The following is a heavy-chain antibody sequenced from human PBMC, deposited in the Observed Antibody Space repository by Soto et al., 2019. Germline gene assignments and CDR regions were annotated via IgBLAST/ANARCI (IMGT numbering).Heavy chain of an antibody. D-gene: IGHD3-22*01. CDR2: IYYSGST. V-gene: IGHV4-39*01. Sequence: SETLSLTCTVSGGSISSSSYYWGWIRQPPGKGLEWIGSIYYSGSTYYIPSLKSRVTISVDTSKNQFSLKLSSVTAADTAVYYCARHYYDSSGYYSYYFDYWGQGTLVTVSS. J-gene: IGHJ4*02. CDR1: GGSISSSSYY. CDR3: ARHYYDSSGYYSYYFDY.